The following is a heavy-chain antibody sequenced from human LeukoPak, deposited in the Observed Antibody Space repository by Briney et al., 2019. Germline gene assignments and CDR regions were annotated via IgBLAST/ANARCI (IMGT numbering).Heavy chain of an antibody. J-gene: IGHJ3*01. D-gene: IGHD2-8*02. CDR2: ICASGTGT. CDR3: AREEYYPLNTGSHDAFDL. CDR1: GLTFSSYE. Sequence: GGTLRLSCVASGLTFSSYEMTWVRQAPGKGLEWISYICASGTGTHYADSVKGRFTVSRDNAQNSVYLQVNIPRAEDTAVYYCAREEYYPLNTGSHDAFDLWGQGTMVTVSS. V-gene: IGHV3-48*03.